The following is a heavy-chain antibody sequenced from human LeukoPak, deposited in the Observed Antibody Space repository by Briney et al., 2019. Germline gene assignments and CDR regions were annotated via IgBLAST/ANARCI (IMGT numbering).Heavy chain of an antibody. D-gene: IGHD3-22*01. CDR3: ARDISGYYYFDY. V-gene: IGHV3-30*03. CDR2: ISNDGRNK. Sequence: GGSLRLSCAASGFTLSDYGIHWVRQAPGEGLQWVAAISNDGRNKYYADSVKGRFIISRDNSKNTLYLQMNSLRAEDTAVYYCARDISGYYYFDYWGQGTLVTVSS. CDR1: GFTLSDYG. J-gene: IGHJ4*02.